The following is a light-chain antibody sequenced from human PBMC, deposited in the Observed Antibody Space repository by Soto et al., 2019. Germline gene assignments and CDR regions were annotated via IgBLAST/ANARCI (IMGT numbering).Light chain of an antibody. J-gene: IGKJ4*01. Sequence: DVQLTQSPSFLAACVGDRLSITCRASQDIKRFLAWYQQKPGKAPKLLIYTISTLQSGVPSRFSGSGSGTEFTLTISSLQPDDFATYYCQQVNTYPVTFGGGTKV. CDR3: QQVNTYPVT. V-gene: IGKV1-9*01. CDR1: QDIKRF. CDR2: TIS.